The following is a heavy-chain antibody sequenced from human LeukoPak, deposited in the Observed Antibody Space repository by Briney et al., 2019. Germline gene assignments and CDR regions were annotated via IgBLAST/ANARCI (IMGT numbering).Heavy chain of an antibody. V-gene: IGHV3-33*01. Sequence: GGSLRLSCAASGFIFSNSGMHWVRQAPGKGLEWVTVIYTDGSTKYYADPVKGRFTISRDNSQNTLYLQMNSLRAEDTAVCYCVQQLSLYYYGMDVWGQGTTVTVSS. CDR3: VQQLSLYYYGMDV. D-gene: IGHD6-13*01. J-gene: IGHJ6*02. CDR2: IYTDGSTK. CDR1: GFIFSNSG.